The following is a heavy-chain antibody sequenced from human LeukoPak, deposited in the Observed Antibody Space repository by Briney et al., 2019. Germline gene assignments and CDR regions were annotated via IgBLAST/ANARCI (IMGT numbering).Heavy chain of an antibody. V-gene: IGHV4-34*01. D-gene: IGHD3-22*01. CDR2: INHSGST. J-gene: IGHJ4*02. Sequence: SETLSLTCAVYGGSFSGYYWSWIRQPPGKGLEWIGEINHSGSTNYNPSLKSRVTVSVDTSKNQFSLKLSSVTAADTAVYYCARPNYYDSSGYYYWGQGTLVTVSP. CDR1: GGSFSGYY. CDR3: ARPNYYDSSGYYY.